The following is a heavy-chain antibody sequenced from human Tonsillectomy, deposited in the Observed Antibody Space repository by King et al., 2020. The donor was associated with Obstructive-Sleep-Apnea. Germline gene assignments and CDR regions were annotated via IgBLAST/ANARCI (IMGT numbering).Heavy chain of an antibody. D-gene: IGHD3-22*01. CDR3: ARTYYYDSSGYYQYYFDY. J-gene: IGHJ4*02. CDR2: INPSGGST. CDR1: GYTFTSYY. V-gene: IGHV1-46*01. Sequence: VQLVQSGAEVKKPGASVKVSCKASGYTFTSYYMHWVRQAPGQGLEWMGIINPSGGSTTYAQKFQGRVTMTRDTSTSTVYMELSSLRSEDTAVYYCARTYYYDSSGYYQYYFDYWGQGTLVTVSS.